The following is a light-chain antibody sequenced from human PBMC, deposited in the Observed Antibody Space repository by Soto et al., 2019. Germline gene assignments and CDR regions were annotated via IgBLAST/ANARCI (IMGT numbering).Light chain of an antibody. J-gene: IGKJ5*01. V-gene: IGKV1-39*01. CDR3: QQGYSTIT. CDR1: QSISSY. Sequence: DIQMTQSPSSLSASVGDRVTITCRASQSISSYLNLYQQKPGKAPKLLIYAASSLQSGVPSRFSGSGSGTDFTLTIRGLQPEDFATYYCQQGYSTITFGQGTRLEIK. CDR2: AAS.